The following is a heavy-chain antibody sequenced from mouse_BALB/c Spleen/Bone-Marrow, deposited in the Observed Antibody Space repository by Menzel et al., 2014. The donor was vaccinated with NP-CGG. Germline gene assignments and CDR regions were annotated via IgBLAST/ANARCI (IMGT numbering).Heavy chain of an antibody. CDR2: IYPGDGDT. CDR1: GYTFTSYW. D-gene: IGHD4-1*01. CDR3: ARGTGPDY. J-gene: IGHJ2*01. V-gene: IGHV1-87*01. Sequence: SGAELARPGASVKLSCKASGYTFTSYWMQWVKQRPGQGLEWIGAIYPGDGDTRYTQKFKGKATLTADKSSSTAYMQLSSLASEDSAVYYCARGTGPDYWGQGTTLTVFS.